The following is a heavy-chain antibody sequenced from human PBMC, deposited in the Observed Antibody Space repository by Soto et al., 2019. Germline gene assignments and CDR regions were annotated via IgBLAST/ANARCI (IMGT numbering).Heavy chain of an antibody. J-gene: IGHJ4*02. CDR1: GYTFTVYY. D-gene: IGHD4-4*01. Sequence: GASVKVSCKASGYTFTVYYIHWVRQAPGQGLEWMGWINPNSGGTNYAQKFQGWVTMTRDTSISTAYMELSRLRSDDTAVYYCVRDGGMATVPTMDFDYWGQGTLVTVS. CDR2: INPNSGGT. V-gene: IGHV1-2*04. CDR3: VRDGGMATVPTMDFDY.